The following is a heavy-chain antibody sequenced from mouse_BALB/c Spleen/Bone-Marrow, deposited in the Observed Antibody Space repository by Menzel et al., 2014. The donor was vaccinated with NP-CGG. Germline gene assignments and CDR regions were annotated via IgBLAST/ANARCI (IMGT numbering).Heavy chain of an antibody. D-gene: IGHD4-1*01. CDR3: ARWEYYAMDY. J-gene: IGHJ4*01. V-gene: IGHV14-3*02. CDR1: GFNIKDTY. CDR2: IDPANGNT. Sequence: EVMLVESGAELVKPGASVKLSCTASGFNIKDTYMHRVRQRPEQGLERIGRIDPANGNTKYDPKFQGKATITADTSSNTAYLQLSSLTSEDTAVYYCARWEYYAMDYWGQGTSVTVSS.